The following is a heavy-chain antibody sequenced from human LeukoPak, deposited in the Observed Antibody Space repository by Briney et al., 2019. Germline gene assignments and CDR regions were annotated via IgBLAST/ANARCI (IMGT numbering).Heavy chain of an antibody. CDR1: GFTFSSYW. CDR2: INSDGSST. Sequence: PGGSLRLSCAASGFTFSSYWMHWVRQAPGKGLVWVSRINSDGSSTSYADSVKGRFTISRDNAKNTLYLQMNSLRAEDTAVYYCARGLYDFWSGLEGEIDPWGPGNPGHRLL. D-gene: IGHD3-3*01. CDR3: ARGLYDFWSGLEGEIDP. V-gene: IGHV3-74*01. J-gene: IGHJ5*02.